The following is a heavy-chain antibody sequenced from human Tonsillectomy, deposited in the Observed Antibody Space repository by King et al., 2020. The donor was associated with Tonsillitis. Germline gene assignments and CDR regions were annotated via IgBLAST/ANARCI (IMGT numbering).Heavy chain of an antibody. Sequence: VQLVESGGGLVQPGGSLRLSCAASGFTFSSYWMHWVRQAPGKGLVWVSRINSDGSSTSYADSVKGRFTISRDNAKNTLYLQMNSPRAEDTAVYYCLVDCSSTSCQERYYYGMDVWGQGTTVTVSS. CDR1: GFTFSSYW. J-gene: IGHJ6*02. V-gene: IGHV3-74*02. CDR2: INSDGSST. CDR3: LVDCSSTSCQERYYYGMDV. D-gene: IGHD2-2*01.